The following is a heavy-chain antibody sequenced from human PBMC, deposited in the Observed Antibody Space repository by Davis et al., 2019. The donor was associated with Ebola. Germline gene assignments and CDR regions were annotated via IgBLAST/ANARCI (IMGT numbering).Heavy chain of an antibody. V-gene: IGHV4-34*01. J-gene: IGHJ5*02. Sequence: PSETLSLTCAVYGGSFSGYYWSWIRQPPGKGLEWIGEINHSGSTNYNPSLKSRVTISVDTSKNQFSLKLSSVTAADTAVYYCARAEDDYGVQRVPNWFDPWGQGTLVTVSS. CDR3: ARAEDDYGVQRVPNWFDP. CDR1: GGSFSGYY. D-gene: IGHD4-17*01. CDR2: INHSGST.